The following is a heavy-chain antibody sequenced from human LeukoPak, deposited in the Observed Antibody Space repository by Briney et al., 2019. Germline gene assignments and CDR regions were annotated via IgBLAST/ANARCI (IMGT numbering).Heavy chain of an antibody. CDR2: MNPNSGNT. CDR3: ARGTNRYCSGGSCYSDYYYYYMDV. D-gene: IGHD2-15*01. V-gene: IGHV1-8*01. J-gene: IGHJ6*03. CDR1: GYTFTSYD. Sequence: RASVTVSCKASGYTFTSYDINWVRQAPGQGLEWMGWMNPNSGNTGYAQTFQGRVTITRNTSISTAYMELSSLRSEDTAVYYCARGTNRYCSGGSCYSDYYYYYMDVWGKGTTVTISS.